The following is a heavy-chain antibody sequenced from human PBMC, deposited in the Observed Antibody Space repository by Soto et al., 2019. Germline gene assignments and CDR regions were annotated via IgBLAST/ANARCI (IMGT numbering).Heavy chain of an antibody. J-gene: IGHJ4*02. CDR2: ITVGTGNT. D-gene: IGHD3-22*01. CDR1: GFTFTSSS. Sequence: SVKVSCKASGFTFTSSSVQWVRQARGQRLEWIGWITVGTGNTNYAQKFQERVTITRDMSTSTAYMELGNLRSEDTAVYYCAAGDSSGYYGGWGQGTQVTVS. CDR3: AAGDSSGYYGG. V-gene: IGHV1-58*01.